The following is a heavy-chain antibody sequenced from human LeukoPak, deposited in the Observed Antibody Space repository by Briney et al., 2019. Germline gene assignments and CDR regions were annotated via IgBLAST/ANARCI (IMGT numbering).Heavy chain of an antibody. CDR1: GGSISNYY. Sequence: SETLSLTCTVSGGSISNYYWSWIRQPPGKGLEWIGYIYYSGSTNYNPSLKSRVTISVDTSKNQFSLKLSSVTAADTAVYYCARGPSGASYYYYYGMDVWGQGTTVTVSS. CDR3: ARGPSGASYYYYYGMDV. D-gene: IGHD3-10*01. CDR2: IYYSGST. J-gene: IGHJ6*02. V-gene: IGHV4-59*01.